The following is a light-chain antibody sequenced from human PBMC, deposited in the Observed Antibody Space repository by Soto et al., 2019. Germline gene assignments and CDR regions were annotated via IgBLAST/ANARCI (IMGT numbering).Light chain of an antibody. CDR1: QSISSW. CDR3: QQYNSWYT. V-gene: IGKV1-5*01. Sequence: DIQMTQSPSTLSASVGDRVTITCRASQSISSWLAWYQQKPGKAPKLLIYDASSLESGVPSRFSGSGSGTEFTLTISSLQPDDFSTYYCQQYNSWYTFGQGTKLDIK. CDR2: DAS. J-gene: IGKJ2*01.